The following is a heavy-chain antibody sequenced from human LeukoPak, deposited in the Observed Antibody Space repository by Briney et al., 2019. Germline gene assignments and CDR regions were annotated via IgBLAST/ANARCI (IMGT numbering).Heavy chain of an antibody. CDR2: INHSGST. CDR1: GGSFSGYY. CDR3: ASSGSGGSDY. V-gene: IGHV4-34*01. D-gene: IGHD1-26*01. J-gene: IGHJ4*02. Sequence: SETLSLTYAVYGGSFSGYYWSWIRQPPGKGLEWIGEINHSGSTNYNPSLKSRVTISVDTSKNQFSLKLSSVTAADTAVYYCASSGSGGSDYWGQGTLVTVSS.